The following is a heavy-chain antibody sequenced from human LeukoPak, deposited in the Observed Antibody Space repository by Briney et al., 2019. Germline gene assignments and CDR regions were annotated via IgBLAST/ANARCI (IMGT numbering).Heavy chain of an antibody. J-gene: IGHJ6*04. CDR2: ISYDGSNK. V-gene: IGHV3-30-3*01. CDR3: VVGSSWYNYYGMDV. CDR1: GFTFSSYA. D-gene: IGHD6-13*01. Sequence: PGGSLRLSCAASGFTFSSYAMHWVRQAPGKGLEGVAVISYDGSNKYYADSVKGRFTISRDNSKNTLYLQMNSLRAEDTAVYYCVVGSSWYNYYGMDVWGKGTTVTVSS.